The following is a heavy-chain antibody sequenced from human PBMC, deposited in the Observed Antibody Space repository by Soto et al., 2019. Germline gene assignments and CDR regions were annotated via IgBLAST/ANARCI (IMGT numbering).Heavy chain of an antibody. CDR2: IYPGDSDT. D-gene: IGHD3-10*01. CDR1: GYSLANYW. CDR3: ARNRLRQYYYGMDV. Sequence: PGESLKISCQGSGYSLANYWIASVRQMPGKGLEWVGVIYPGDSDTRYSPSFRGQVTISADKSISHVYLQWSSLKASDTAMYYCARNRLRQYYYGMDVWGQGTTVTVS. V-gene: IGHV5-51*01. J-gene: IGHJ6*01.